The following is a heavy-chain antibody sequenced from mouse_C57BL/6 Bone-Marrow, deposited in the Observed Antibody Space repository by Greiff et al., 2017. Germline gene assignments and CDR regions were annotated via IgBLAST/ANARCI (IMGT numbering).Heavy chain of an antibody. CDR1: GYTFTSYW. D-gene: IGHD2-5*01. CDR2: IDPSDSYT. CDR3: ARDSNPYYFDY. Sequence: QVQLKQPGAELVRPGTSVKLSCKASGYTFTSYWMHWVKPRPGQGLEWIGVIDPSDSYTNYNQKFKGKATLTVDTSSSTAYMQLSSLTSEDSAVYYCARDSNPYYFDYWGQGTTLTVSS. V-gene: IGHV1-59*01. J-gene: IGHJ2*01.